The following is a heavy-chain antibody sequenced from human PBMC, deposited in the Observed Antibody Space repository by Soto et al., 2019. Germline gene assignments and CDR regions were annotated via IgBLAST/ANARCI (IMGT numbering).Heavy chain of an antibody. CDR1: GYSFTSYW. D-gene: IGHD3-3*01. V-gene: IGHV5-51*01. CDR3: ARHMSDFWSGYHTCFDH. CDR2: IYPGDSDT. J-gene: IGHJ5*02. Sequence: GESLKISCKGSGYSFTSYWIGWVRQMPGKGLEWMGIIYPGDSDTRYSPSFQGQVTISADKSISTAYLQWSSLKASDTAMYYCARHMSDFWSGYHTCFDHWGQGTLVTVSS.